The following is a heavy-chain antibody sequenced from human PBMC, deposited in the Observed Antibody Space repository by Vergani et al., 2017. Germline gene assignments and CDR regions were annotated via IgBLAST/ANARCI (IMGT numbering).Heavy chain of an antibody. CDR1: GFTFSSYA. J-gene: IGHJ4*02. CDR3: AKDLNFYGSGCYLDY. Sequence: EVQLLESGGGLVQPGGSLRLFCAASGFTFSSYAMSWVRQAPGKGLEWVSAISGSGGSTYYADSVKGRFTISRDNSKNTLYLQMNSLRAEDTAVYYCAKDLNFYGSGCYLDYWDQGTLVTVSS. D-gene: IGHD3-10*01. V-gene: IGHV3-23*01. CDR2: ISGSGGST.